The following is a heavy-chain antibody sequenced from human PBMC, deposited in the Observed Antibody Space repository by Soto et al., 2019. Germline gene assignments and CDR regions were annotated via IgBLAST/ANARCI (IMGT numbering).Heavy chain of an antibody. D-gene: IGHD6-13*01. Sequence: SVKVSCKASGGTFSSYAISWVRQAPVQGLEWMGGIIPIFGTANYAQKFQGRVTITADESTSTAYMELSSLRSEDTAVYYCARGVAAAGKPPGSYYYYGMDVWGQGTTVTVSS. CDR1: GGTFSSYA. CDR3: ARGVAAAGKPPGSYYYYGMDV. J-gene: IGHJ6*02. V-gene: IGHV1-69*13. CDR2: IIPIFGTA.